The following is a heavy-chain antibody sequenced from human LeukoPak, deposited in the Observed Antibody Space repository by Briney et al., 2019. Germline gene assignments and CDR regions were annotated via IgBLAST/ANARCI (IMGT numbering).Heavy chain of an antibody. CDR1: GGSISSGSYY. V-gene: IGHV4-61*02. D-gene: IGHD3-22*01. CDR2: IYTSGST. CDR3: ARDEPDYYDSSGYEPNDAFDI. J-gene: IGHJ3*02. Sequence: SQTLSLTCTVSGGSISSGSYYWSWIRQPAGKGLEWIGRIYTSGSTNYNPSLKSRVTISVDTSKNQFSLKLSSVTAADTAVYYCARDEPDYYDSSGYEPNDAFDIWGQGIMVTVSS.